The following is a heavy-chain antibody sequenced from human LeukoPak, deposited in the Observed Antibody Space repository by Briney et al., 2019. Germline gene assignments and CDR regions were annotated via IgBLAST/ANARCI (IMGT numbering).Heavy chain of an antibody. V-gene: IGHV3-23*01. CDR2: ISGSGGST. CDR1: GFTFSSYA. Sequence: GGSLRLSCAASGFTFSSYAMSGVRQAPGKGLEWVSAISGSGGSTYYADSVKGRFTISRDNSKNTLYLQMTSLRAEDTAVYYCARTMVQGVIITSYFDYWGQGALVTVSS. CDR3: ARTMVQGVIITSYFDY. D-gene: IGHD3-10*01. J-gene: IGHJ4*02.